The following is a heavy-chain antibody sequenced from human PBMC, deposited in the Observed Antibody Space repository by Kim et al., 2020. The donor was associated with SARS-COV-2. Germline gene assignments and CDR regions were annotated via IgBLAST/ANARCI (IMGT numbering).Heavy chain of an antibody. Sequence: GGSLRLSCAASGFTFSSYGMHWVRQAPGKGLEWVAVISYDGSNKYYADSVKGRFTISRDNSKNTLYLQMNSLRAEDTAVYYCAKDLVDYGDYYYYYGMDVWDQWTTVTVSS. CDR1: GFTFSSYG. V-gene: IGHV3-30*18. CDR2: ISYDGSNK. J-gene: IGHJ6*02. CDR3: AKDLVDYGDYYYYYGMDV. D-gene: IGHD4-17*01.